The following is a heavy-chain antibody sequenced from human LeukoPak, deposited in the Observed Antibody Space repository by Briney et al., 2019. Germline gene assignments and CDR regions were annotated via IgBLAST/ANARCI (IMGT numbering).Heavy chain of an antibody. CDR3: SIWELVGGWFDR. CDR2: IYYSGST. J-gene: IGHJ5*02. D-gene: IGHD1-26*01. V-gene: IGHV4-39*07. CDR1: GGSISSSSYY. Sequence: PSETVSLTCTVSGGSISSSSYYWGWIRQPPGKGRKWVGGIYYSGSTYYDPSFKSRGTISVDTSKNQCSLKLSSVTAAETAVYYCSIWELVGGWFDRWGQGTLVTVPS.